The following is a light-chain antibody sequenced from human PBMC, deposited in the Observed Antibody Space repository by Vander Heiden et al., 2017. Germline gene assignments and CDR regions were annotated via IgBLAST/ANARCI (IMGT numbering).Light chain of an antibody. CDR1: KLGDKY. J-gene: IGLJ2*01. V-gene: IGLV3-1*01. Sequence: SHELPPDPSVSVSPGQTASITCSGDKLGDKYVSWYQQKPGQSPVLIIYQDSKRPSGIPERFSGSNSENTATLTISGNQAMDEDDYYWQAWDSGPLFGGGTKVTVL. CDR2: QDS. CDR3: QAWDSGPL.